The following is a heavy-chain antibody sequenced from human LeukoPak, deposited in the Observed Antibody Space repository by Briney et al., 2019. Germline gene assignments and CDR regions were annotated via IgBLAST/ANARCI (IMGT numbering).Heavy chain of an antibody. J-gene: IGHJ4*02. CDR1: GFTFSSYA. CDR3: AKSGRTSCSTSCYYFDY. D-gene: IGHD2-2*01. CDR2: ISASGAST. Sequence: GGSLRLSCAASGFTFSSYAMSWVRQAPGKGPEWVSAISASGASTYYADSVKGRFTISRDNSKNTLYLQMNSLRADDTAVYYCAKSGRTSCSTSCYYFDYWGQGTLVTVSS. V-gene: IGHV3-23*01.